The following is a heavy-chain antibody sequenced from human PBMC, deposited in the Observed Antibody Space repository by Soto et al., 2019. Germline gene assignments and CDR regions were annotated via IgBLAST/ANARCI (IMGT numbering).Heavy chain of an antibody. CDR1: GYTLTDCG. V-gene: IGHV1-3*01. CDR2: INAGNGDT. D-gene: IGHD2-15*01. J-gene: IGHJ6*02. Sequence: QVQLVQSGAEVKKPGASVKVSCKASGYTLTDCGMHWVRQAAGERLEWMGWINAGNGDTKYSQKFQGRVTFTSDTSANTAYMDGSGLRSEDTAVYYCARDSWITTKRMDVWGQGTTVTVSS. CDR3: ARDSWITTKRMDV.